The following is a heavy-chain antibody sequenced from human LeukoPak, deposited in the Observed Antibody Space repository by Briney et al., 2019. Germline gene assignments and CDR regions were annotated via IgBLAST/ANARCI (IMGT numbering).Heavy chain of an antibody. Sequence: ASVKVSCKASGYAFTGYYMHWVRQAPGQGLEWMGWINPNSGGTNYAQKFQGRVSMTGDTSISTAYMELSRLRSDDTALYYCARGGYSGTEKPNDYWGQGTLVTVSS. J-gene: IGHJ4*02. D-gene: IGHD1-26*01. V-gene: IGHV1-2*02. CDR1: GYAFTGYY. CDR2: INPNSGGT. CDR3: ARGGYSGTEKPNDY.